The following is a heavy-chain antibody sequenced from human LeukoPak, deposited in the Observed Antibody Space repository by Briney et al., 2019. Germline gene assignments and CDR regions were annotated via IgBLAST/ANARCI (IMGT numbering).Heavy chain of an antibody. J-gene: IGHJ4*02. V-gene: IGHV4-59*08. CDR3: ARWSSGYYAFDY. CDR1: GGSISSYY. CDR2: IYYSGST. D-gene: IGHD3-22*01. Sequence: SETLSLTCTVSGGSISSYYWNWIRQPPGKGLEWIGYIYYSGSTKYNPSLESRVTISVDTSKNQFSLKMSSVTAADTAVYYCARWSSGYYAFDYWGQGSLVTVSS.